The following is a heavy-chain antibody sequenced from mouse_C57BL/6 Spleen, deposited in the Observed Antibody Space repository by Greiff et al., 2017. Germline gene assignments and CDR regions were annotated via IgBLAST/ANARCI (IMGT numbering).Heavy chain of an antibody. D-gene: IGHD1-2*01. J-gene: IGHJ2*01. CDR2: ISYDGSN. CDR3: ARVDYGPDY. CDR1: GYSITSGYY. V-gene: IGHV3-6*01. Sequence: EVHLVESGPGLVKPSQSLSLTCSVTGYSITSGYYWNWIRQFPGNKLEWMGYISYDGSNNYNPSLKNRISITRDTSKNQFFLKLNSVTTEDTATYYSARVDYGPDYWGQGTTRTVSS.